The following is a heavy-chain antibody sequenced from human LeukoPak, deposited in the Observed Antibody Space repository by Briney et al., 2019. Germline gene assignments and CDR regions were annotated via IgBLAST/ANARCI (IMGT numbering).Heavy chain of an antibody. CDR1: GYTFTGYY. J-gene: IGHJ5*02. V-gene: IGHV1-2*02. CDR2: INPNRGGT. Sequence: ASVKVSCKASGYTFTGYYMHWVRQAPGQGLEWMGWINPNRGGTNYAQKFQGRVTMTRDTSISTAYMELSRLRSDDTAVYYCALVTSGNWWFDPWGPGTLVTVSS. CDR3: ALVTSGNWWFDP. D-gene: IGHD2-21*02.